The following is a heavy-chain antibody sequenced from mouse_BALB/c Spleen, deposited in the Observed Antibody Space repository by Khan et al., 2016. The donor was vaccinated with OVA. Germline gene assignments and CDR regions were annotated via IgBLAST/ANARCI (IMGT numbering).Heavy chain of an antibody. Sequence: KXVESGPGLVAPSQSLSITCTVSGFSLSRYNIHWVRQPPGKGLEWLGMIWGGGGTDYNSTLKSRLSISKDNSKSQVFLKLNSLQTDDTAMYYCARAYYRYDVYYAMDYWGQGTSVTVSS. J-gene: IGHJ4*01. CDR3: ARAYYRYDVYYAMDY. D-gene: IGHD2-14*01. CDR2: IWGGGGT. CDR1: GFSLSRYN. V-gene: IGHV2-6-4*01.